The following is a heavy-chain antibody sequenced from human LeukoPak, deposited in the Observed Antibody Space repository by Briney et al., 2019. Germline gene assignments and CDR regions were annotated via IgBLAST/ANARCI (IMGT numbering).Heavy chain of an antibody. V-gene: IGHV4-34*01. CDR3: ARGTIAAAGRGFDY. Sequence: KPSETLSLTCAVYGGSFSGYYWSWIRQPPGKGLEWIGEINHSGSTNYNPSLKSRVTISVDTSKNQFSLKLSSVTAADTAVYYCARGTIAAAGRGFDYWGQGTLVTVSS. CDR2: INHSGST. D-gene: IGHD6-13*01. J-gene: IGHJ4*02. CDR1: GGSFSGYY.